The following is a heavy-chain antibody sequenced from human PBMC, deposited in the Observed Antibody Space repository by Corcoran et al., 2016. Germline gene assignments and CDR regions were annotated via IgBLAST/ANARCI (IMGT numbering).Heavy chain of an antibody. CDR1: GGTFSSYA. V-gene: IGHV1-69*01. Sequence: QVQLVQSGAEVKKPGSSVKVSCKASGGTFSSYAISWVRQAPGQGLEWMGGIIPIFGTANYAQQFQGRVTITSDESTSTAYMELSSLRSEDTAVYYCARDGAPVGDFGVDYYGMDVWGQGTTVTGSS. CDR2: IIPIFGTA. CDR3: ARDGAPVGDFGVDYYGMDV. J-gene: IGHJ6*02. D-gene: IGHD1-26*01.